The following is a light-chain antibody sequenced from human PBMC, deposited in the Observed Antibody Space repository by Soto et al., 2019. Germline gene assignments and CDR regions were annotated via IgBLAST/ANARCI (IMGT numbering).Light chain of an antibody. CDR1: SGYSNYK. CDR3: GADHGSGSHFVVV. J-gene: IGLJ2*01. CDR2: VGTGGIVG. Sequence: LTQPPSASASLGASVTLTCTLSSGYSNYKVDWYQQRPGKGPRFVMRVGTGGIVGSKGDGIPDRFSVLGSGLNRYLTIKNIQEEDESDYHCGADHGSGSHFVVVFGGGTKLTVL. V-gene: IGLV9-49*01.